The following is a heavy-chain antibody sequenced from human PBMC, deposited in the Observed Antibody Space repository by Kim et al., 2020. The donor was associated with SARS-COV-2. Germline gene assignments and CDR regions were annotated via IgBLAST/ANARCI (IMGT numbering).Heavy chain of an antibody. J-gene: IGHJ4*02. Sequence: TPSLNGRVTISMDTSKNQFSLMLGSVTAADTAVYYCARGPPIGGGDCYSHWGQGTLVTVSS. V-gene: IGHV4-30-2*05. D-gene: IGHD2-21*02. CDR3: ARGPPIGGGDCYSH.